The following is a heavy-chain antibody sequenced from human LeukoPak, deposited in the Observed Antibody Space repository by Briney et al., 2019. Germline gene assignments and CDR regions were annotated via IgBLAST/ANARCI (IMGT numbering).Heavy chain of an antibody. Sequence: ASVKVSCKASGYTFIGYYMHWVRQAPGQGVEWMGWINPNTGDTNYAQKFQGRVTMTRDTSISTAYMVLSRLRSDDTAVYYCARRTAARPFYGMDVWGQGATVTVS. CDR3: ARRTAARPFYGMDV. J-gene: IGHJ6*02. D-gene: IGHD6-6*01. CDR2: INPNTGDT. V-gene: IGHV1-2*02. CDR1: GYTFIGYY.